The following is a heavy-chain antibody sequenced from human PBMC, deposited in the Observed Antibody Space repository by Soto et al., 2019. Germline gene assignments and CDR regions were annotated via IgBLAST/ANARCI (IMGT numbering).Heavy chain of an antibody. CDR1: GFTFSSYS. CDR2: ISSSSSTI. J-gene: IGHJ4*02. V-gene: IGHV3-48*01. CDR3: ARVGADCSGGSCYHAFDY. Sequence: GGSLRLSCAASGFTFSSYSMNWVRQAPGKGLEWVSYISSSSSTIYYADSVKGRFTISRDNAKNSLYLQMNSLRAEDTAVYYCARVGADCSGGSCYHAFDYWGQGTLVTVSS. D-gene: IGHD2-15*01.